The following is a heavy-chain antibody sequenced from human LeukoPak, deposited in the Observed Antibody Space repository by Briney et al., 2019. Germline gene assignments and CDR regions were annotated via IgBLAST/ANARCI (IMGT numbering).Heavy chain of an antibody. D-gene: IGHD5-18*01. CDR1: GFTFSSYA. CDR3: ARVYGYSYGYGHPGSASPGAFDY. Sequence: PGGSLRLSCAASGFTFSSYAMHWVRQAPGKGLEWVAVISYDGSNKYYADSVKGRFTISRDNSKNTLYLQMNSLRAEDTAVYYCARVYGYSYGYGHPGSASPGAFDYWGQGTLVTVSS. CDR2: ISYDGSNK. J-gene: IGHJ4*02. V-gene: IGHV3-30*04.